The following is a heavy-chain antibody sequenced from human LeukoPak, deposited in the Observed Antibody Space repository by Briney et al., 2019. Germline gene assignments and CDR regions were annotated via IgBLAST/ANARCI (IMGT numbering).Heavy chain of an antibody. CDR2: TYYRSKWYR. CDR1: GDSVSANSAT. V-gene: IGHV6-1*01. Sequence: SQTLSLTCAISGDSVSANSATWNWIRPSPSRGLEWLGRTYYRSKWYRDYAVSVKSRITINPDSSNNQFSLQLNSVTPEDTALYYCARDSDAFDIWGQGTMVTVSS. J-gene: IGHJ3*02. CDR3: ARDSDAFDI.